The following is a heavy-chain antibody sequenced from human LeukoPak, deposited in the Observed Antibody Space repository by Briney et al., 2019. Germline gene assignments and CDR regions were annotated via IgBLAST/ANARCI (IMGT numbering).Heavy chain of an antibody. J-gene: IGHJ3*02. CDR1: GGSISSYY. Sequence: PSETLSLTCTVSGGSISSYYWNWIRQPPGKGLEWIGLIYYSGSTNYNPSVKSRVTISIDTSKNQFSLKLSSVTAADTAVYYCALSRGGYYDSSGPSWAFDIWGQGTMVTVSS. D-gene: IGHD3-22*01. CDR2: IYYSGST. V-gene: IGHV4-59*01. CDR3: ALSRGGYYDSSGPSWAFDI.